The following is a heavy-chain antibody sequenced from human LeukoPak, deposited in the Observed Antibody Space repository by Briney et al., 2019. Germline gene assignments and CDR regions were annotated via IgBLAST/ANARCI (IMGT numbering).Heavy chain of an antibody. J-gene: IGHJ4*02. Sequence: SETLSLTCTVSGGSISSYYWSWIRQPPGKGLEWIGYIYYSGSTNYNPSLKNRVTISVDTSKNQFSLKLSSVTAADTAVYYCARHLRSRLSVDYWGQGTLVTVSS. CDR2: IYYSGST. CDR1: GGSISSYY. D-gene: IGHD4-17*01. V-gene: IGHV4-59*01. CDR3: ARHLRSRLSVDY.